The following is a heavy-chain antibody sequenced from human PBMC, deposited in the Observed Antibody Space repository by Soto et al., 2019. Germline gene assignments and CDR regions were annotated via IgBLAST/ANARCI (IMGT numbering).Heavy chain of an antibody. D-gene: IGHD3-16*01. J-gene: IGHJ5*02. V-gene: IGHV4-59*11. Sequence: QVQLQEAGPGLVKPSETLSITCTVSGGSMSGLYWSWIRQSPLKGLEWIGYVYSNGATNYNTSFKGRVTLSVATSKNQFSLRLTSVTAADTAVYYCARGMVSKIGLFDLWGPGNLITVAS. CDR2: VYSNGAT. CDR1: GGSMSGLY. CDR3: ARGMVSKIGLFDL.